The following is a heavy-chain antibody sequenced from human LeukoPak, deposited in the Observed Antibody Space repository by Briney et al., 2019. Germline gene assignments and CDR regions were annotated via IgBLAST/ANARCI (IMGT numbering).Heavy chain of an antibody. Sequence: PGGSLRLSCAASGFTFSSYAMSWARQAPGKGLEWVSAISGSGGSTYYADSVKGRFTISRDNSKNTLYLQMNSLRAEDTAVYYCARVRFGESSNWFDPWGQGTLVTVSS. D-gene: IGHD3-16*02. CDR1: GFTFSSYA. CDR3: ARVRFGESSNWFDP. CDR2: ISGSGGST. J-gene: IGHJ5*02. V-gene: IGHV3-23*01.